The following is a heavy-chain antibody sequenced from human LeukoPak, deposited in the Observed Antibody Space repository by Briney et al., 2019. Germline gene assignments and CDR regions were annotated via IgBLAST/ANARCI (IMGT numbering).Heavy chain of an antibody. CDR2: ISYDGVNK. J-gene: IGHJ4*02. V-gene: IGHV3-30-3*01. CDR3: ARDNNGDY. CDR1: RFTFSAYA. D-gene: IGHD2-8*01. Sequence: QAGGSLRLSCAASRFTFSAYAMHWVRQAPGKGLEWVAVISYDGVNKNSADSVKGRFTISRDNSKNTLYLQMNSLRTDDTAVYYCARDNNGDYWGQGTLVTVSS.